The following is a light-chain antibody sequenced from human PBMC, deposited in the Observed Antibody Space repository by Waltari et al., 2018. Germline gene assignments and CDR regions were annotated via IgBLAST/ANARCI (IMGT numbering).Light chain of an antibody. CDR2: GAS. J-gene: IGKJ1*01. Sequence: EIVMTQSPATLSVSPGARATHSCRASQSVHNNLAWYQQKPGQAPSLLIYGASTRATGIPARFSGSGSGTEFTLTISSLQSEDFAVYYCQQYDDWPWTFGQGAKVEIK. CDR1: QSVHNN. CDR3: QQYDDWPWT. V-gene: IGKV3-15*01.